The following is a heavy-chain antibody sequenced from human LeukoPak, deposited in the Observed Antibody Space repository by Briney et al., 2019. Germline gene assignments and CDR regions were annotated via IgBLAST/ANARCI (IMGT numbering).Heavy chain of an antibody. D-gene: IGHD2-21*02. Sequence: PSETLSLTCTVSGGSISSYYWSWIRQPPGKGLEWLGYIYYSGNTNYNPSLKSRVTISVDMSRNQFSLKLSSVTAADTAVYFCAREGPTATSIDYWGQGTLVTVSS. CDR2: IYYSGNT. V-gene: IGHV4-59*01. J-gene: IGHJ4*02. CDR1: GGSISSYY. CDR3: AREGPTATSIDY.